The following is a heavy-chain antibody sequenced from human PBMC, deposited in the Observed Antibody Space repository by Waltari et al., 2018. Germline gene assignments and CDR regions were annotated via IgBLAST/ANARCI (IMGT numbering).Heavy chain of an antibody. J-gene: IGHJ5*02. Sequence: QVELQESGPGLVKPSETLSLTCSVPGDSFKNYYWNWVRQSPGKALEWIGFIQNSGTISYNPSLESRVTISVDTSKNQFFLNLNSVTAADTAVYYCARGLGYSAWFDPWGQGTLVTVSS. CDR1: GDSFKNYY. CDR2: IQNSGTI. D-gene: IGHD3-22*01. CDR3: ARGLGYSAWFDP. V-gene: IGHV4-59*08.